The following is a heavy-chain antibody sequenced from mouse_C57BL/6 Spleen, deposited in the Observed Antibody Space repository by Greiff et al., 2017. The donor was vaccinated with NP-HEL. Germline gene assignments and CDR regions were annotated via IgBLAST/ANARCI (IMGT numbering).Heavy chain of an antibody. D-gene: IGHD1-1*01. CDR2: ISDGGSYT. CDR1: GFTFSSYA. J-gene: IGHJ1*03. CDR3: ARTPYYYGSGYFDV. V-gene: IGHV5-4*01. Sequence: EVQLVESGGGLVKPGGSLKLSCAASGFTFSSYAMSWVRQTPEKRLEWVATISDGGSYTYYPDNVKGRFTISRDNAKNNLYLQMSHLKSEDTAMYYCARTPYYYGSGYFDVWGTGTTVTVSS.